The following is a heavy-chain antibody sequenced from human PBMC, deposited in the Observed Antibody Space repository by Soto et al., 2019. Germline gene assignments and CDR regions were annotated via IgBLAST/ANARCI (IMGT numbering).Heavy chain of an antibody. CDR1: GFTFGSYW. D-gene: IGHD1-26*01. J-gene: IGHJ6*03. CDR2: IHSDGSST. CDR3: ARVGSPLYYYMDV. Sequence: EVQLVESGGGLVQPGGSLRLSCAASGFTFGSYWMHWVRQAPGKGLVWVSRIHSDGSSTSYADSVKGRFTISRDNAKNTMYLQMNSLRAEDTAVCYCARVGSPLYYYMDVWGKGTTVTVSS. V-gene: IGHV3-74*01.